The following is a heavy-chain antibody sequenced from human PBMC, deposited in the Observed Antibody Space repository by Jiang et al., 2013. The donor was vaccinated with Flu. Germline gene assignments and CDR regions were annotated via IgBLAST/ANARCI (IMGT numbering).Heavy chain of an antibody. J-gene: IGHJ3*02. CDR2: NPDSGGT. V-gene: IGHV1-2*04. D-gene: IGHD1-1*01. CDR3: ARVQTGTGAFDI. Sequence: NPDSGGTSYAQKFQDWVTMTRDTSINTAYMELSRLRSDDTAVYYCARVQTGTGAFDIWGQGTMVTVS.